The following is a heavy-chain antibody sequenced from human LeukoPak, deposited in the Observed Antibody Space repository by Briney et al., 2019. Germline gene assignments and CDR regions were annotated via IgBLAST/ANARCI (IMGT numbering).Heavy chain of an antibody. CDR1: GFIFSDYG. D-gene: IGHD4-17*01. Sequence: GGSLRLSCAVSGFIFSDYGMSWVRQAPGKGLEWVATLKKDGSEKYYVDSVRGRFSISRDNVRSILYLQMNSLRAEDTAVYYCAKSPGDYDAFDIWGQGTMVTVSS. V-gene: IGHV3-7*03. J-gene: IGHJ3*02. CDR3: AKSPGDYDAFDI. CDR2: LKKDGSEK.